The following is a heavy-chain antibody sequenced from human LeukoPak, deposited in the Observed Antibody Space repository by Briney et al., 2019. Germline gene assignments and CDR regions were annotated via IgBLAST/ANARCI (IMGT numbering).Heavy chain of an antibody. Sequence: SETLSLTCTVSGASIIGYYWSWIRQPPGKGLEWIGYIYSSGSTRYNPALRNRVTISVDTSKYQFSLKLNSVTTADTAVYYCAGSGYSSGWPDTWGQGTLVTVSS. J-gene: IGHJ5*02. V-gene: IGHV4-59*01. CDR1: GASIIGYY. CDR3: AGSGYSSGWPDT. CDR2: IYSSGST. D-gene: IGHD6-19*01.